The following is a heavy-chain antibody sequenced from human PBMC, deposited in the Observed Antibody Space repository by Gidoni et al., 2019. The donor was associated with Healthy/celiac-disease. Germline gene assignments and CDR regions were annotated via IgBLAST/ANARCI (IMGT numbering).Heavy chain of an antibody. CDR1: GFPFSSYS. D-gene: IGHD2-2*01. V-gene: IGHV3-21*01. Sequence: ELLLVESGGGLFQPGGSLRLPCAASGFPFSSYSMNWVRQAPGKGLEGVPSSSRSSSYIDYADSVKGRFTISRDNAKNSRYLQMNSLRAEDTAVYYCARVGVVQAALYGMDVWGKGTTVTVSS. CDR2: SSRSSSYI. CDR3: ARVGVVQAALYGMDV. J-gene: IGHJ6*04.